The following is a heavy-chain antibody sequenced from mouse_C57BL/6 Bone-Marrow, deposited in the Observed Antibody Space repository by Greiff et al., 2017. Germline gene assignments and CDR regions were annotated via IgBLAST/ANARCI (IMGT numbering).Heavy chain of an antibody. CDR3: ARANWGYAMDY. J-gene: IGHJ4*01. Sequence: QVQLKQPGAELVMPGASVKLSCKASGYTFTSYWMHWVKQRPGQGLEWIGEIDPSDSYTNYNQKFKGKSTLTVDKSSSTAYLQLRSLTSEDSAVYYCARANWGYAMDYWGQGTSVTVSS. D-gene: IGHD4-1*02. V-gene: IGHV1-69*01. CDR1: GYTFTSYW. CDR2: IDPSDSYT.